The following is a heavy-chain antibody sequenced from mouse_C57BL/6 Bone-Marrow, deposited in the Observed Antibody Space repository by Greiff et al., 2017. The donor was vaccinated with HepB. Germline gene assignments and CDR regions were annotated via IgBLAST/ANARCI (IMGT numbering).Heavy chain of an antibody. CDR2: ISNGGGST. J-gene: IGHJ3*01. Sequence: EVQGVESGGGLVQPGGSLKLSCAASGFTFSDYYMYWVRQTPEKRLEWVAYISNGGGSTYYPDTVKGRFTISRDNAKNTLYLQMSRLKSEDTAMYYCARQALYYGSSSAWFAYWGQGTLVTVSA. D-gene: IGHD1-1*01. CDR1: GFTFSDYY. CDR3: ARQALYYGSSSAWFAY. V-gene: IGHV5-12*01.